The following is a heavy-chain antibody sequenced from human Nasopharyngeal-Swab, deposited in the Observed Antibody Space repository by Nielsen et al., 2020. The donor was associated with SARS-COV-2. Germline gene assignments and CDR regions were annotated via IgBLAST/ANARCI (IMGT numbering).Heavy chain of an antibody. CDR3: ARGSQGTRWS. D-gene: IGHD2-15*01. V-gene: IGHV6-1*01. Sequence: RTPSLSPAISGDSVSGITAAWSWIGRCPARGFECRGRTWYKSKWHYDYAESVKSRITINSDTTKNQFYLQLNSVTPEDTAVYYCARGSQGTRWSWGQGTLVTVSP. J-gene: IGHJ5*02. CDR1: GDSVSGITAA. CDR2: TWYKSKWHY.